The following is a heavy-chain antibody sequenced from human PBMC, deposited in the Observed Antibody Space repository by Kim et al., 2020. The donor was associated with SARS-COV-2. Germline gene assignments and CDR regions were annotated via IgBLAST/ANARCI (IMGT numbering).Heavy chain of an antibody. V-gene: IGHV3-23*01. D-gene: IGHD6-6*01. CDR2: ISGSGGST. J-gene: IGHJ5*02. CDR3: ARAPISIAARRWFDP. CDR1: GFTFSSYA. Sequence: GGSLRLSCAASGFTFSSYAMSWVRQAPGKGLEWVSAISGSGGSTYYADSVKGRFTISRDNSKNTLYLQMNSLRAEDTAVYYCARAPISIAARRWFDPWGQGTLVTVSS.